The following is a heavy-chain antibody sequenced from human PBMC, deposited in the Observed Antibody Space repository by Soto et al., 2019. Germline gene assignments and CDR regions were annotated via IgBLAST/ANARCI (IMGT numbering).Heavy chain of an antibody. CDR1: GGTFSSYA. CDR2: IIPIFGTA. Sequence: GASVKVSCKASGGTFSSYAISWVRHAPGQGLEWMGGIIPIFGTANYAQKFQGRVTITADESTSTAYMELSSLRSEDTAVYYCARDLHITFWSGYYDYYYYYXMDVWGQGTTVTVSS. V-gene: IGHV1-69*13. D-gene: IGHD3-3*01. CDR3: ARDLHITFWSGYYDYYYYYXMDV. J-gene: IGHJ6*02.